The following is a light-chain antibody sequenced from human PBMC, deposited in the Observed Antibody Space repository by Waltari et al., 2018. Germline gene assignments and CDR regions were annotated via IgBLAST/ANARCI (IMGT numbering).Light chain of an antibody. CDR2: SND. J-gene: IGLJ3*02. Sequence: SVLTQPPSASGTPGQRVPISCSGSRSNIEEEVVNWYQVLPATAPRLVIYSNDQRPSWVPERFSGSKSGTSASLAISGLQSEDEADYYCATWDYTLDGQVFGGGTKLTVL. CDR3: ATWDYTLDGQV. V-gene: IGLV1-44*01. CDR1: RSNIEEEV.